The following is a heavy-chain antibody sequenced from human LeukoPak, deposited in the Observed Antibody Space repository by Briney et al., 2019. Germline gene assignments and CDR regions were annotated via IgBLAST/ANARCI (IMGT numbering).Heavy chain of an antibody. CDR2: IIPIFGTA. CDR1: GGTFSSYA. CDR3: ARVVNQGYYYYMDV. V-gene: IGHV1-69*05. Sequence: GASVKVSCKASGGTFSSYAISWVRQALGQGLEWMGGIIPIFGTANYAQKFQGRVTITTDESTSTAYMELSSLRSEDTAVYYCARVVNQGYYYYMDVWGKGTTVTASS. D-gene: IGHD3-22*01. J-gene: IGHJ6*03.